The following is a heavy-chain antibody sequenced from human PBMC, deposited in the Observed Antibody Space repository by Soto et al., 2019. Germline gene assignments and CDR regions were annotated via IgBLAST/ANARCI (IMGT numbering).Heavy chain of an antibody. CDR2: IHHGGTP. CDR3: ARVVYSGFVFFFDS. Sequence: SETLSLTCAVSGASISSGDYSWSWVRQPPGKGLEWIGHIHHGGTPYYKASLKSRVTISQDRSKNQFSLSLSSVTAADTAMYFCARVVYSGFVFFFDSWGQGIMVTLYS. D-gene: IGHD5-12*01. J-gene: IGHJ5*01. CDR1: GASISSGDYS. V-gene: IGHV4-30-2*01.